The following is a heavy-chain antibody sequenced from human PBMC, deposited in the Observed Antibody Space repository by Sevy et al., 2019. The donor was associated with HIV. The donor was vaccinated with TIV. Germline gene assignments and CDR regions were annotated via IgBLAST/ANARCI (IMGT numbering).Heavy chain of an antibody. J-gene: IGHJ4*02. Sequence: GGSLRLSCAASGFTFSSYWMSWVRQAPGKGLEWVANIKQDGSEKYYVDSVKGRFIISRDNAKNSLYLQMNSLRAEDTAVYYCASHYVWGSYRYTYYFDYWGQGTLVTVSS. CDR3: ASHYVWGSYRYTYYFDY. CDR2: IKQDGSEK. CDR1: GFTFSSYW. D-gene: IGHD3-16*02. V-gene: IGHV3-7*03.